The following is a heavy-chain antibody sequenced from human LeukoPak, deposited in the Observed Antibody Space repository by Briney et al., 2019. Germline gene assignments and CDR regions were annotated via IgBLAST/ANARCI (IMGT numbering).Heavy chain of an antibody. CDR3: AREGSATARPFVSNDY. D-gene: IGHD6-6*01. CDR2: IHTSGNT. V-gene: IGHV4-4*07. Sequence: KPSETLSLTCTVSGGSISSYYWSWIRQPAGKGLEWIGRIHTSGNTDYNPSLKSRVTMSVDTSKNQFSLKVRSVTAADTAVYYCAREGSATARPFVSNDYWRQGTLVTVSS. CDR1: GGSISSYY. J-gene: IGHJ4*02.